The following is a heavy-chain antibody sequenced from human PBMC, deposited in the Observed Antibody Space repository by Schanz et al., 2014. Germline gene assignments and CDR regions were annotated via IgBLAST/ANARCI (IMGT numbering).Heavy chain of an antibody. CDR1: GFTLSSYA. J-gene: IGHJ6*03. CDR3: ARVGDRFYHNYYMDV. Sequence: VQLVESGGGVVQPGRSLRLSCAAYGFTLSSYAMHWVRQAPGKGLEWLSYIDGKSTTVYYADSVKGRFTVSRDNARNSLYLHMNTLGAEATAVYYCARVGDRFYHNYYMDVWGRGTTVTVSS. D-gene: IGHD4-17*01. V-gene: IGHV3-48*01. CDR2: IDGKSTTV.